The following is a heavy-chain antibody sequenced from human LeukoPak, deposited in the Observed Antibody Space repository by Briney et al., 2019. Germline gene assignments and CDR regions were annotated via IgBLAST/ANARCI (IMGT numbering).Heavy chain of an antibody. Sequence: GGSLRLSCAASGVTLSSYAMTWVRQAPGKGLEWVSVISGSGDTTYYADSVKGRFTISRDNSKYTLYLQMNSLRAEDTAVYLCARSRDGYKRFDSWGQGTLVTVSS. CDR1: GVTLSSYA. D-gene: IGHD5-24*01. V-gene: IGHV3-23*01. CDR3: ARSRDGYKRFDS. J-gene: IGHJ4*02. CDR2: ISGSGDTT.